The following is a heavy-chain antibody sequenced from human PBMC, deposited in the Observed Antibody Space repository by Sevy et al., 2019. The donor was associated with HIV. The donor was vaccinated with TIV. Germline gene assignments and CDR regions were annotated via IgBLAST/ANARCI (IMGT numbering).Heavy chain of an antibody. V-gene: IGHV3-7*01. Sequence: AGSLRLSCVASGFTLNSYWMSWVRQAPGKGLEWVANIKQDGSVKYYVDSVKGRFTISRDNARNLLYLQMNSLRVEDTALYYCVRAIAADGSFWGQGTLVTVSS. D-gene: IGHD6-13*01. J-gene: IGHJ4*02. CDR3: VRAIAADGSF. CDR1: GFTLNSYW. CDR2: IKQDGSVK.